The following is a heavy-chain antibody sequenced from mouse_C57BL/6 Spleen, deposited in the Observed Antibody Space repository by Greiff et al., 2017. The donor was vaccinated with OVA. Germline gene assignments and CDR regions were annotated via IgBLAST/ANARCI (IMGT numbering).Heavy chain of an antibody. Sequence: DVKLVESGGGLVKPGGSLKLSCAASGFTFSSYAMSWVRQTPEKRLEWVATISDGGSYTYYPDNVKGRFTISRDNAKNNQYLQMSQLKSEDTVMYYGARGYYGAHARDYWGQGTSVTGAS. CDR1: GFTFSSYA. J-gene: IGHJ4*01. V-gene: IGHV5-4*03. D-gene: IGHD1-1*01. CDR2: ISDGGSYT. CDR3: ARGYYGAHARDY.